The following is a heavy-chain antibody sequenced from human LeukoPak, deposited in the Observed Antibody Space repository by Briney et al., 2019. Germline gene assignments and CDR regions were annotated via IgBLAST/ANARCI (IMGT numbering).Heavy chain of an antibody. V-gene: IGHV4-59*12. Sequence: SETLSLTCTVSGGSISSYYWSWIRQPPGKGLEWIGYIYYSGTSNYNPSLKSRVTISVDTSKNQFSLKLSSVTAADTAVYYCARDHSYGFFLTYYMDVWGKGTTVTVSS. CDR1: GGSISSYY. CDR2: IYYSGTS. J-gene: IGHJ6*03. D-gene: IGHD5-18*01. CDR3: ARDHSYGFFLTYYMDV.